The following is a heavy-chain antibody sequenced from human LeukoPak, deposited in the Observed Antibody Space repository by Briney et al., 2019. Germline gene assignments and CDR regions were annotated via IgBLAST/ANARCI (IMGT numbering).Heavy chain of an antibody. J-gene: IGHJ5*02. CDR3: GRTIGGSTSWFDP. CDR1: GSTFDDYG. CDR2: ITWNGGST. D-gene: IGHD2-15*01. V-gene: IGHV3-20*04. Sequence: GGSLRLSCAASGSTFDDYGMRWVRQAPGKGLEWVSGITWNGGSTGYADSVKGRFTISRDNAKNSLNLQMTSLRAEETDLYYGGRTIGGSTSWFDPWGQGTLVTVSS.